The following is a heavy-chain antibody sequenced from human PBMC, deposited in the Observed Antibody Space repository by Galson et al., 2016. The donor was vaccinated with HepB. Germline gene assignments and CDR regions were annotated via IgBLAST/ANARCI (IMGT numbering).Heavy chain of an antibody. CDR2: VYWDVHK. V-gene: IGHV2-5*02. CDR1: GFSLSTRGVG. D-gene: IGHD4-17*01. Sequence: PALVKPTQTLTLTCTFSGFSLSTRGVGVGWIRQPPGKALEWFALVYWDVHKRYRPSMQSRLTITKDTSKNQVVLTMTNMDPVDTATYYFAHTGPPRTDDDYRPWSFDLWGRGTLVTVSS. CDR3: AHTGPPRTDDDYRPWSFDL. J-gene: IGHJ2*01.